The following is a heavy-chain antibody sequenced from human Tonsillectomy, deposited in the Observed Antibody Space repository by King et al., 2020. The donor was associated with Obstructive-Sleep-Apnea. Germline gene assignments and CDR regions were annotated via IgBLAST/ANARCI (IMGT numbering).Heavy chain of an antibody. CDR2: INHRGST. Sequence: VQLQQWGAGLLKPSETLSLTCAVYGGSFSGYYWSWIRQPPGKGLEWIGKINHRGSTNHNPSLKSRVTISVDTSKKQFSLKLSSVTAADTAVYYCSREPSSGYYLGAFDIWGQGTMVTVSS. CDR1: GGSFSGYY. CDR3: SREPSSGYYLGAFDI. V-gene: IGHV4-34*01. J-gene: IGHJ3*02. D-gene: IGHD3-22*01.